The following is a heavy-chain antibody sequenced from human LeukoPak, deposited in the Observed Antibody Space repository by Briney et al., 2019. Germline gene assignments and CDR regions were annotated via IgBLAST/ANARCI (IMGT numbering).Heavy chain of an antibody. V-gene: IGHV3-23*01. CDR3: ARPIYDILTDEPGAFDI. J-gene: IGHJ3*02. Sequence: QAGGSLRLSCAASRFTFSNFAMSWVRQAPGKGLEWVSAISGSGGSTYYADSVKGRFTISRDNSKNALFQQMNSLRAEDTAVYYCARPIYDILTDEPGAFDIWGQGTMVTVSS. CDR2: ISGSGGST. CDR1: RFTFSNFA. D-gene: IGHD3-9*01.